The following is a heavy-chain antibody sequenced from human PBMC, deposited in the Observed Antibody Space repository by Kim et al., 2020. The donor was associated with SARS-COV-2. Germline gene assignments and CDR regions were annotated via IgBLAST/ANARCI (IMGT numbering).Heavy chain of an antibody. CDR1: GFTFSSYG. J-gene: IGHJ2*01. V-gene: IGHV3-33*05. CDR2: ISYDGSNK. CDR3: ARVPITMVRGVIPSDWYFDL. D-gene: IGHD3-10*01. Sequence: GGSLRLSCAASGFTFSSYGMHWVRQAPGKGLEWVAVISYDGSNKYYADSVKGRFTISRDNSKNTLYLQMNSLRAEDTAVYYCARVPITMVRGVIPSDWYFDLWGRGTLVTVSS.